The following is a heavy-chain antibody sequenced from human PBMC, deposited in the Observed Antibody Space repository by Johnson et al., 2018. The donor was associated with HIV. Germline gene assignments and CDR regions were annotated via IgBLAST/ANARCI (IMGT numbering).Heavy chain of an antibody. V-gene: IGHV3-23*04. Sequence: VQLVESGGGLVQPGGSLGLSCAASGFKFNNYAMTWVRQAPGKGLEWVSVISGSGGSTYYADSVKGRFTISRDNSRNTLYLQINNLRAEDTAVYYCATHLNDYGDTLTDDAFDIWGQGTLFTVSS. CDR3: ATHLNDYGDTLTDDAFDI. CDR2: ISGSGGST. D-gene: IGHD4-17*01. CDR1: GFKFNNYA. J-gene: IGHJ3*02.